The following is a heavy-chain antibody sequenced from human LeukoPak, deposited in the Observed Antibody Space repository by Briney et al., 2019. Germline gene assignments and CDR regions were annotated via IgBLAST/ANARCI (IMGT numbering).Heavy chain of an antibody. CDR2: MNPNSGNT. CDR3: AREPYDFWSGYGGLAFDI. Sequence: ASVKVSCKASGYTFTSYDINWVRQATGQGGEWMGWMNPNSGNTGYAQKFQGRVTMTRNTSISTAYMELSSLRSEDTAVYYCAREPYDFWSGYGGLAFDIWGQGTMVTVSS. J-gene: IGHJ3*02. CDR1: GYTFTSYD. D-gene: IGHD3-3*01. V-gene: IGHV1-8*01.